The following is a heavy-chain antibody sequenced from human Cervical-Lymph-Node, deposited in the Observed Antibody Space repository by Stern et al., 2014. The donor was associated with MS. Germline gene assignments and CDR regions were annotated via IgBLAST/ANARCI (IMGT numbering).Heavy chain of an antibody. D-gene: IGHD2-21*02. CDR1: GYTLSEIS. CDR3: ATHRGRVTYYYGMDV. CDR2: FDPGHGET. Sequence: VQLVQSGAEVKKPGASVKVSCKASGYTLSEISMHWVRQAPGQGLEWMGGFDPGHGETLYARKFQGRVTMAEDRSTDTAYMELSSLRSEDTAVYYCATHRGRVTYYYGMDVWGQGTPVTVSS. V-gene: IGHV1-24*01. J-gene: IGHJ6*02.